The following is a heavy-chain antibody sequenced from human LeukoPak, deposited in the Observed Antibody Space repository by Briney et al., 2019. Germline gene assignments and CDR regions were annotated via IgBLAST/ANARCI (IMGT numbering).Heavy chain of an antibody. CDR2: IFPSGGEI. D-gene: IGHD2-8*02. CDR1: GFHFSTFA. CDR3: ATYRQVLLPFES. J-gene: IGHJ4*02. Sequence: GGSLRLSCAASGFHFSTFAMIWVRQPPGKGLEWVSSIFPSGGEIHYADSVRGRFTISRDNSKSTLSLQMNSLRAEDTAIYYCATYRQVLLPFESWGQGTLVTVSS. V-gene: IGHV3-23*01.